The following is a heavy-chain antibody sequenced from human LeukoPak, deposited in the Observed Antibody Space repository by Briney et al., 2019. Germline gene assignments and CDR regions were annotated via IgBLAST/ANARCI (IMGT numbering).Heavy chain of an antibody. D-gene: IGHD6-13*01. CDR3: STSPSFGSSWYQFNY. J-gene: IGHJ4*02. CDR1: GLTFYTYA. CDR2: ISGRDGRT. Sequence: QSGGSLRLSCAVSGLTFYTYAMSWVRQAPGKGLEWVSAISGRDGRTYYTDSVKGRFTIYRDNSKNTLYLQMDSLRAEDTAVYFCSTSPSFGSSWYQFNYWGQGALVIVSS. V-gene: IGHV3-23*01.